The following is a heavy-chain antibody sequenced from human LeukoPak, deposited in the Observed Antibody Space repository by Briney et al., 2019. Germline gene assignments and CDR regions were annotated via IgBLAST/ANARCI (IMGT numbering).Heavy chain of an antibody. Sequence: SSETLSLTCAVSGGSISSSDWWSWVRQPPGRGLEWIGYIWRSDHTNYNPSLKSRVTMSLDKSKNQFSLKLSSVTAADTAVYYCAREPPIAAAGTNESNFDYWGQGTLVTVSS. CDR2: IWRSDHT. CDR3: AREPPIAAAGTNESNFDY. CDR1: GGSISSSDW. V-gene: IGHV4-4*02. J-gene: IGHJ4*02. D-gene: IGHD6-13*01.